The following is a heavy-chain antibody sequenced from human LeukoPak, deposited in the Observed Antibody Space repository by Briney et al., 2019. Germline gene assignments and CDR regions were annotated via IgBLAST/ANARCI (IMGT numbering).Heavy chain of an antibody. J-gene: IGHJ4*02. D-gene: IGHD3-16*02. CDR1: GFTFSEYE. V-gene: IGHV3-48*03. Sequence: GGSLRLSCTASGFTFSEYEMDWVRQAPGKGLEWVSYISSDGSTIYYADSVKGRFTISRDNAKNSLYLQMNSLRAEDTAVYYCAKAIYHLDYWGQGTLVTVSS. CDR3: AKAIYHLDY. CDR2: ISSDGSTI.